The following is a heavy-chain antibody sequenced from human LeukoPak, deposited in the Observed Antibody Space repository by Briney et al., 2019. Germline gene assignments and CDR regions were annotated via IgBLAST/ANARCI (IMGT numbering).Heavy chain of an antibody. J-gene: IGHJ4*02. Sequence: SETLSLTCTVSGGSISSYYWSWIRQPPGKGLEWIGYIYYSGSTNYNPSLKSRVTISVDTSKNQFSLKLSSVTAADTAVYYCAGDDSGGSGVDYWGQGTLVTVSS. V-gene: IGHV4-59*12. CDR2: IYYSGST. D-gene: IGHD2-15*01. CDR3: AGDDSGGSGVDY. CDR1: GGSISSYY.